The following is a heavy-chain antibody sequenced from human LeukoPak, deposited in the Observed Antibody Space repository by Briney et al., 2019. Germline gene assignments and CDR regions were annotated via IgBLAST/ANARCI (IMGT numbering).Heavy chain of an antibody. V-gene: IGHV1-2*02. J-gene: IGHJ5*02. CDR3: ARDLPEGQQLVPEFDP. D-gene: IGHD6-13*01. CDR1: GYTFTGYY. CDR2: INPNSGGT. Sequence: ASVKVSCKASGYTFTGYYMHWVRQAPGQGLEWMGWINPNSGGTNYAQKFQGGVTMTRDTSISTAYMELSRLRSDDTAVYYCARDLPEGQQLVPEFDPWGQGTLVTVSS.